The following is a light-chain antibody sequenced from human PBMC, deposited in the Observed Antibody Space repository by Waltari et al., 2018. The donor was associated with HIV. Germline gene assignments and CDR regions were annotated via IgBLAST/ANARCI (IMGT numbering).Light chain of an antibody. CDR2: GAF. CDR1: DSVSNY. V-gene: IGKV3-11*01. Sequence: EIVLTQSPATLSLSPGERATLSCRASDSVSNYLAWYQQKPGQAPSLLIYGAFNRATGTPARCSASVSGTDFTLTISSLEPEDCAVYYCQHRNNWAGFGPGTKVDI. CDR3: QHRNNWAG. J-gene: IGKJ3*01.